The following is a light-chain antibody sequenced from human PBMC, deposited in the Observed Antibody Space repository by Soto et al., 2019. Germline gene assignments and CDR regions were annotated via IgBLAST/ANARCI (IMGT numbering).Light chain of an antibody. J-gene: IGKJ2*01. V-gene: IGKV3D-15*01. Sequence: EIVMTQSPATLSVSPGERATLSCRASQSISSNLAWYQQKPGQAPRLLIYGASTRATGFPDRFSGSGSGTDFTLTISRLEPEDFAVYYCQQYDDSATFGQGTKVDIK. CDR3: QQYDDSAT. CDR2: GAS. CDR1: QSISSN.